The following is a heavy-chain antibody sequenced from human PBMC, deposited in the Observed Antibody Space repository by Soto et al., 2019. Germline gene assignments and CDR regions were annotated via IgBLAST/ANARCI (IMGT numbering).Heavy chain of an antibody. Sequence: HPGGSLRLSCAASGFTVSSNYMSWVRRAPGKGLEWVSVIYSGGSTYYADSVKGRFTISRDNSKNTLYLQMNSLRAEDTAVYYCARVPARYYDSTFQHWGQGTLVTVSS. CDR2: IYSGGST. D-gene: IGHD3-22*01. J-gene: IGHJ1*01. CDR3: ARVPARYYDSTFQH. CDR1: GFTVSSNY. V-gene: IGHV3-66*01.